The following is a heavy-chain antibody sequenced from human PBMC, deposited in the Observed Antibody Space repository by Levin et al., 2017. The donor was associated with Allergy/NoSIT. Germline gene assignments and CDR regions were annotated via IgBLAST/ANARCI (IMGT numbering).Heavy chain of an antibody. CDR1: GGSFRGYY. Sequence: SETLSLTCAVYGGSFRGYYWSWIRQPPGKGLEWNGEINLSGSTNHNPSPKSRVTISVDTSKNQSPLKLSSVTGAGTAVYYGAREPCGGDCWYFDLWGRGTLVTVSS. D-gene: IGHD2-21*02. CDR2: INLSGST. J-gene: IGHJ2*01. CDR3: AREPCGGDCWYFDL. V-gene: IGHV4-34*01.